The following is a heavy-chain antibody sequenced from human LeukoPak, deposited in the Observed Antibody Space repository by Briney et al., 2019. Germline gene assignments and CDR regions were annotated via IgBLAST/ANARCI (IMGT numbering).Heavy chain of an antibody. CDR3: AGSALVAVGATLDY. Sequence: SETQSLTCTVSGDSITNYYWNWFRQPAGKGLEWIGRISTSGTTNYNPSLKSRVTMSVDTSNNQFSLMLRSLTAADTAVYYCAGSALVAVGATLDYWGHGALVTVSS. CDR1: GDSITNYY. J-gene: IGHJ4*01. D-gene: IGHD1-26*01. CDR2: ISTSGTT. V-gene: IGHV4-4*07.